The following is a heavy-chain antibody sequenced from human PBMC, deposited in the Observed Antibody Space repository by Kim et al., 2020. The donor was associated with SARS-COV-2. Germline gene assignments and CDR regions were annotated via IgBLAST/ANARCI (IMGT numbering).Heavy chain of an antibody. J-gene: IGHJ5*02. CDR2: IYYSGST. D-gene: IGHD6-13*01. CDR1: GGSVSSGSYY. Sequence: SETLSLTCTVSGGSVSSGSYYWSWIRQPPGKGLEWIGYIYYSGSTNYNPSLKSRVTISVDTSKNQFSLKLSSVTAADTAVYYCARENPLLAAGTTLDPWGQGTLVTVSS. CDR3: ARENPLLAAGTTLDP. V-gene: IGHV4-61*01.